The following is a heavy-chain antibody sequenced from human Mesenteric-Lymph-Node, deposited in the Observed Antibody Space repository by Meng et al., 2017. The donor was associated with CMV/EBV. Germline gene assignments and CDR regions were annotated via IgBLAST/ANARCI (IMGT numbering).Heavy chain of an antibody. V-gene: IGHV1-69*05. CDR1: GGTFSNYG. CDR3: ARGSSYWFDP. CDR2: IIPIFDTL. Sequence: SVKVSCKASGGTFSNYGINWVRQAPGQGLEWMGGIIPIFDTLNYAQKFQGRVTITMDESTKTAYMELSSLRSEDTAVYYCARGSSYWFDPWGQGTLVTVSS. J-gene: IGHJ5*02. D-gene: IGHD6-6*01.